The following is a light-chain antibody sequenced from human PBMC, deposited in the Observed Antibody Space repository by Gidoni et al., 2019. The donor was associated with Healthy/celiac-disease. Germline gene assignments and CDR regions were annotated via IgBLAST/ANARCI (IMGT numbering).Light chain of an antibody. V-gene: IGKV1-9*01. CDR3: QQLKTYPLT. J-gene: IGKJ4*01. CDR2: PAS. CDR1: QGSSSY. Sequence: DIPLTQSPSFLSASVGDRVTITCRASQGSSSYLAWFQQKPGKAPKLLIYPASTLLSGVPSRFSGSGFGTEFTLTISSLQPEDFATYYGQQLKTYPLTFGGGTKVEIK.